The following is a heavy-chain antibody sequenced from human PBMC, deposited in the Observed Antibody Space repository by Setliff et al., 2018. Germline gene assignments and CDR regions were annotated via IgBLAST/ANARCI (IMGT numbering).Heavy chain of an antibody. CDR2: IYYSGST. CDR3: TVYNTGSSKDHY. CDR1: GGSISSSNYY. D-gene: IGHD2-8*02. J-gene: IGHJ4*02. Sequence: SETLSLTCSVSGGSISSSNYYWGWIRQPPGKGLEWIGYIYYSGSTNYNPSLKSRVTISVDTSKNQVSLKLSSVTAADTALYCCTVYNTGSSKDHYWGQGTPVTVSS. V-gene: IGHV4-61*05.